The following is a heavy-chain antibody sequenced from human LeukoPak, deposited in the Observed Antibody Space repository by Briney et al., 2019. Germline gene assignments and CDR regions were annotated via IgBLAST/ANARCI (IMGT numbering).Heavy chain of an antibody. CDR3: ARDANYDYVWRSYPVY. V-gene: IGHV3-7*01. CDR1: GFTFSSYW. Sequence: GGSLRLSCAASGFTFSSYWMSWVRQGPGKGLEWVANIKQDGSEKYYVDSVKGRFTISRDNAKNSLYLQMNSLRAEDTAVYYCARDANYDYVWRSYPVYWGQGTLVTVSS. CDR2: IKQDGSEK. J-gene: IGHJ4*02. D-gene: IGHD3-16*02.